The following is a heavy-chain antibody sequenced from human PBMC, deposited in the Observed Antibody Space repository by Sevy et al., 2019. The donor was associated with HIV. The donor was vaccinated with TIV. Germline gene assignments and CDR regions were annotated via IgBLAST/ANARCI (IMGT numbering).Heavy chain of an antibody. CDR2: IYSGGST. CDR3: ARAPLIGDNAFDI. D-gene: IGHD3-10*01. J-gene: IGHJ3*02. V-gene: IGHV3-53*01. Sequence: GSLRLSCAASGFTVSSNYMSWVRQPPGKGLEWVSVIYSGGSTYYADSVKGRFTISRDNSKNTLYLQMNSLRAEDTAVYYCARAPLIGDNAFDIWGQGTMVTVSS. CDR1: GFTVSSNY.